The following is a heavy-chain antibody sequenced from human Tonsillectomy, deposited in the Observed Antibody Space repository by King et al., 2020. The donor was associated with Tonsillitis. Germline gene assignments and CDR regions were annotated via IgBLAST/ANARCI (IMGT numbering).Heavy chain of an antibody. D-gene: IGHD3-9*01. CDR1: GFTFSSYA. Sequence: VQLVESGGGLVQPGGSLRLSCAASGFTFSSYAMSWVRQAPGKGLEWVSAISGSGGSTYYADSVKGRFTISRDNSKNTLYLQMNSLRAEDTAVYYCAKDDYRLVIIIGGKWYFDLWGRGTLVPVAA. V-gene: IGHV3-23*04. J-gene: IGHJ2*01. CDR2: ISGSGGST. CDR3: AKDDYRLVIIIGGKWYFDL.